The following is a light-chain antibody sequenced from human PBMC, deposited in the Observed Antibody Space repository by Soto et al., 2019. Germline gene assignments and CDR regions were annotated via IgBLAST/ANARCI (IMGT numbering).Light chain of an antibody. CDR1: QNIDIY. J-gene: IGKJ1*01. V-gene: IGKV1-39*01. CDR2: AAS. CDR3: QQSYTTPPT. Sequence: DPQLTQSPSSLSASVGDRVTLTCRASQNIDIYLNWYQHKPGKAPKLLIHAASSLHTGVPSRFSGDGSGTDFTLTISSLQPEDFATYSCQQSYTTPPTFGLGTKVDI.